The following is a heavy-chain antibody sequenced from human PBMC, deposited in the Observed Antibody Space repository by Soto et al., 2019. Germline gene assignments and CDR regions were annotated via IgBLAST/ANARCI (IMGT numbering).Heavy chain of an antibody. CDR2: ISGSGGST. J-gene: IGHJ3*02. CDR1: GFTFSSYA. D-gene: IGHD3-22*01. CDR3: AKALLSYDSSGTHAFDI. V-gene: IGHV3-23*01. Sequence: EVQLLESGGGLVQPGGSLRLSCAASGFTFSSYAMSWVRQAPGKGLEWGSAISGSGGSTYYADSVKGRFTISRDNSKNTLYLQMNSLRAEDTAVYYCAKALLSYDSSGTHAFDIWGQGTMVTVSS.